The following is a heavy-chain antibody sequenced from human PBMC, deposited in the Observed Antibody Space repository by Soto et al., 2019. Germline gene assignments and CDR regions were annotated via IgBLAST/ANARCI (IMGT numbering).Heavy chain of an antibody. Sequence: VGSLRLSCAASGFTFSSYWMSWVRQAPGKGLEWVANIKQDGSEKYYVDSVKGRFTISRDNAKNSLYLQMNSLRAEDTAVYYCAKGAQLWFLGGYYFDYWGQGTLVTVSS. CDR2: IKQDGSEK. J-gene: IGHJ4*02. V-gene: IGHV3-7*03. CDR3: AKGAQLWFLGGYYFDY. CDR1: GFTFSSYW. D-gene: IGHD5-18*01.